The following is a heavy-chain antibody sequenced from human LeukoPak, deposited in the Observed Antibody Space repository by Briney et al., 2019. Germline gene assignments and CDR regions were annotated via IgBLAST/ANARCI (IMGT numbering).Heavy chain of an antibody. J-gene: IGHJ4*02. Sequence: ASVKVSCKASGYTFTGYYMHWVRQAPGQGLEWMGWINPNSGGTNYAQKFQGRVTMTRDTSISTAYMELSRLRSDDTAVYSCARGSYSDYIFDYWGQGTLVTVSS. CDR1: GYTFTGYY. CDR3: ARGSYSDYIFDY. CDR2: INPNSGGT. D-gene: IGHD4-11*01. V-gene: IGHV1-2*02.